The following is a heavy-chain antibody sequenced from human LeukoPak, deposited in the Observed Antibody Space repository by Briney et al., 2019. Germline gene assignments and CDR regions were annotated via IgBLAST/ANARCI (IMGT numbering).Heavy chain of an antibody. V-gene: IGHV3-21*01. CDR1: GFTFRNYA. D-gene: IGHD5-18*01. Sequence: PGGSLRLSCAASGFTFRNYAMNWVRQAPGKGLEWVSFISSSSTYIYYADSVKGRFTISRDNAKNSLYLQMNSLRAEDTAVYYCARIGYSYGPLGYYYYMDVWGKGTTVTISS. CDR2: ISSSSTYI. CDR3: ARIGYSYGPLGYYYYMDV. J-gene: IGHJ6*03.